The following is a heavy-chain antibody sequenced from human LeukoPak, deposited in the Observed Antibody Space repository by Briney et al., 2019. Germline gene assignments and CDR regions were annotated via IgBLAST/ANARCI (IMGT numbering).Heavy chain of an antibody. D-gene: IGHD3-16*01. J-gene: IGHJ5*02. V-gene: IGHV4-34*01. CDR3: ARIRDYDR. CDR1: GGSFSGYY. CDR2: INHSGIN. Sequence: KPSETLSLTCAVYGGSFSGYYWSWVRRPPGKGLEWIGEINHSGINNYNPSLESRVTISVDKSKNQFSLKLRSVTAADTAVYYCARIRDYDRWGQGTLVTVSS.